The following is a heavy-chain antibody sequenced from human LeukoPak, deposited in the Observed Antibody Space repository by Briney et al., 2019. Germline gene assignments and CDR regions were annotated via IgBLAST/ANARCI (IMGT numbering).Heavy chain of an antibody. CDR2: ISSSGSSI. D-gene: IGHD4-17*01. Sequence: PGGSLRLSCAASGFTFSSYEMNWVRQAPGKGLEWVSYISSSGSSIYYADSVKGRFTISRDNAKNSLYLRINSLRAEDTAIYYCARQTVTVDYWGQGTLVTVSS. CDR1: GFTFSSYE. CDR3: ARQTVTVDY. J-gene: IGHJ4*02. V-gene: IGHV3-48*03.